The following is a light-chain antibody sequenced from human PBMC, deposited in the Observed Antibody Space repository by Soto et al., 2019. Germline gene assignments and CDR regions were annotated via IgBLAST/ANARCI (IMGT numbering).Light chain of an antibody. V-gene: IGLV2-14*01. CDR2: EIS. J-gene: IGLJ1*01. Sequence: QSALTQPASVSGSPGQSITISCTGTGSDVGGYNYVSWYQQYPGKAPKLMIYEISNRPSGVSNRFSGSKSGNTASLTISGLQAEDEADYYCSSYTSSSTLFYVFGTGTKLTGL. CDR3: SSYTSSSTLFYV. CDR1: GSDVGGYNY.